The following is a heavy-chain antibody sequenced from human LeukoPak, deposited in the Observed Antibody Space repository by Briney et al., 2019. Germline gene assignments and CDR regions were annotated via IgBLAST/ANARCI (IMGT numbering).Heavy chain of an antibody. J-gene: IGHJ4*02. CDR3: ARELLNRGPDTAMVVGFDY. V-gene: IGHV3-11*01. CDR2: ISSSGSTI. D-gene: IGHD5-18*01. Sequence: PSETLSLTCTVSGGSISSGDYYMSWIRQAPGRGLEWVSYISSSGSTIYYAYSVKGRFTISRDNAKNSLYLQMNSLRAEDTAVYYCARELLNRGPDTAMVVGFDYWGQGTLVTVSS. CDR1: GGSISSGDYY.